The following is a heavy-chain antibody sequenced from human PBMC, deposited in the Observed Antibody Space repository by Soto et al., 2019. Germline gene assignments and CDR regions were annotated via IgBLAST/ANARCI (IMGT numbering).Heavy chain of an antibody. D-gene: IGHD4-4*01. V-gene: IGHV1-8*01. CDR3: ARARRITTVIDYYYYYGMDV. CDR2: MNPNSGNT. J-gene: IGHJ6*02. CDR1: GYTFTSYD. Sequence: ASVKVSCKASGYTFTSYDINWVRQAIGQGLEWMGWMNPNSGNTGYAQKFQGRVTMTRNTSISTAYMELSSLRSEDTAVYYCARARRITTVIDYYYYYGMDVWGQGTTVTVSS.